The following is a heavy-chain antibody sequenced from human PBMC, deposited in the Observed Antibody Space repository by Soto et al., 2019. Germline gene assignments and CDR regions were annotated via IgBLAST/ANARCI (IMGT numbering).Heavy chain of an antibody. Sequence: SETLSLTCAVYGGSFSGYYWSWIRQPPGKGLEWIGEINHSGSTIYNPSLKSRVTISVDTSKNQFSLKLSSVTAADTAVYYCARDVQQQLAAVGHFQHWGQGTLVTVSS. J-gene: IGHJ1*01. CDR1: GGSFSGYY. CDR2: INHSGST. D-gene: IGHD6-13*01. V-gene: IGHV4-34*01. CDR3: ARDVQQQLAAVGHFQH.